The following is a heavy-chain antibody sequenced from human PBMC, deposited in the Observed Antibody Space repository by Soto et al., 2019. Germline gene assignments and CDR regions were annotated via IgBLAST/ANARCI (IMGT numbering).Heavy chain of an antibody. J-gene: IGHJ4*02. Sequence: QVQLVQSGAEVKKPGSSVKVSCKASGGTFSSYAISWVRQAPGQGLEWMGGLIPIFGTANYAQKFQGRVRIAADESTSTAYMELSSLRSEDTAVYYCARGDTWGTWDKYYFDYWGQGTLVTVSS. CDR3: ARGDTWGTWDKYYFDY. CDR2: LIPIFGTA. CDR1: GGTFSSYA. D-gene: IGHD1-7*01. V-gene: IGHV1-69*01.